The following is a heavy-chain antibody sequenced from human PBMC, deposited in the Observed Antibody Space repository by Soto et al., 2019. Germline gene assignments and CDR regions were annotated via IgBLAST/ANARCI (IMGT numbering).Heavy chain of an antibody. CDR3: ARDYYRFNSGYGFSMDV. CDR1: GFTFSSYA. V-gene: IGHV3-30-3*01. J-gene: IGHJ6*02. Sequence: QVQLVESGGGVVQPGRSLRLSCAASGFTFSSYAMHWVRQAPGKGLEWVAVISYDGSNKYYADSVKGRFTISRDNSKNPLYLQMNSLSAEDTAVYYCARDYYRFNSGYGFSMDVWGQGTTVTVYS. CDR2: ISYDGSNK. D-gene: IGHD5-12*01.